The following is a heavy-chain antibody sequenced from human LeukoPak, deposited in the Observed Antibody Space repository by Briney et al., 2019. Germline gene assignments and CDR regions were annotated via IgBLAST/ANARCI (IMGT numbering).Heavy chain of an antibody. J-gene: IGHJ3*02. Sequence: QPGGSLRLSCAASGFTFSGYWMHWVRQAPGKGLVWVSRINSDGSSTSYADSVEGRFTISRDSAKNTLYLQMNSLRAEDTAVYYCVRDGYSYGFMLSFDIWGLGTRVTVSS. CDR1: GFTFSGYW. CDR2: INSDGSST. V-gene: IGHV3-74*01. CDR3: VRDGYSYGFMLSFDI. D-gene: IGHD5-18*01.